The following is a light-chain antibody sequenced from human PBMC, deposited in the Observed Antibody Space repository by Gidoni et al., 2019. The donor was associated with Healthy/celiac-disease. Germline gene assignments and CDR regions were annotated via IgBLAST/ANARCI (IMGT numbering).Light chain of an antibody. V-gene: IGKV3-20*01. CDR2: GAS. CDR3: QQYGSSPFT. Sequence: SQSVSSSYLAWYQQKPGQAPRLLIYGASSRATGIPDRFSGSGSGTDFTLTISRLEPEDFAVYYRQQYGSSPFTFGPGTKVDIK. CDR1: QSVSSSY. J-gene: IGKJ3*01.